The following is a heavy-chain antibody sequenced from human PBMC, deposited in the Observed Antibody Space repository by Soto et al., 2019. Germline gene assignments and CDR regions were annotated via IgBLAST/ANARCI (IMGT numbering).Heavy chain of an antibody. CDR3: AKGGRQWLVTSDFNY. V-gene: IGHV3-30*18. CDR2: VSHDGRNT. Sequence: VQLVESGGGVVQPGRSLRLSCAASGFTFSDYAMHWVRQAPGKGLEWVAVVSHDGRNTHYADSVKGRFTISRYISKNAVSLEMTSLRAEDTAVYYCAKGGRQWLVTSDFNYWGQGALVTVSS. D-gene: IGHD6-19*01. CDR1: GFTFSDYA. J-gene: IGHJ4*02.